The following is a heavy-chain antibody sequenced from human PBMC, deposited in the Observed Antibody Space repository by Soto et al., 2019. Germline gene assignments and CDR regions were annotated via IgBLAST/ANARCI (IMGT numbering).Heavy chain of an antibody. Sequence: QVQLVQSGAEVKKPGSSVKVSCKASGGTFSSYAISWVRQAPGQGLEWMGGIIPIFGTANYAQKFQGRVTITADESTRTAYMELSSLRSEDTAVYYCARGKESGGWTLSGRIMDVWGQGTTVTVSS. CDR3: ARGKESGGWTLSGRIMDV. CDR1: GGTFSSYA. V-gene: IGHV1-69*01. J-gene: IGHJ6*02. CDR2: IIPIFGTA. D-gene: IGHD2-15*01.